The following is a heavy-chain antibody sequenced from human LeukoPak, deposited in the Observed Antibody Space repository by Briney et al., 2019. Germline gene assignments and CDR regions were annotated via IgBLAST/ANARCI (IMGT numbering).Heavy chain of an antibody. J-gene: IGHJ3*02. D-gene: IGHD5-18*01. CDR2: ISYSGTT. Sequence: SETLSRTCTVSGGSINSYYWSWIRQPPGKGLESIGYISYSGTTSYDPSLKSRVTMSLDTSKNQFSLKLSSVTAADTAVYYCARDGDTAMILFAFDIWGQGTMVTVSS. CDR1: GGSINSYY. V-gene: IGHV4-59*12. CDR3: ARDGDTAMILFAFDI.